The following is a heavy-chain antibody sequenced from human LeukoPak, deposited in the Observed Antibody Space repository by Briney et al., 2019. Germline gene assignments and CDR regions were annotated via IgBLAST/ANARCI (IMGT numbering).Heavy chain of an antibody. J-gene: IGHJ3*02. CDR3: ARDRPRGIVVVNTDAFDI. D-gene: IGHD2-21*01. CDR2: ISGSGGST. V-gene: IGHV3-23*01. Sequence: GGSLRLSCAASGFTFSSYAMSWVRQAPGKGLEWVSAISGSGGSTYYADSVKGRFTISRDNSKNTLYLQMNSLRAEDTAVYYCARDRPRGIVVVNTDAFDIWGQGTMVTVSS. CDR1: GFTFSSYA.